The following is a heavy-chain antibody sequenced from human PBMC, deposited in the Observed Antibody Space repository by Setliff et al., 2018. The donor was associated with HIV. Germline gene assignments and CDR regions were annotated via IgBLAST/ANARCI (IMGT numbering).Heavy chain of an antibody. J-gene: IGHJ6*03. CDR1: GGTFSTYS. Sequence: ASVKVSCKASGGTFSTYSMNWVRQAPGQGLEWMGGIIPFFRTTNYAQKFQGRVTVTADISTSTAYMELRSLRSDDTAVYYCARDKTGTTLHYHYYYMDVWGKGTTVTVSS. D-gene: IGHD1-7*01. CDR2: IIPFFRTT. V-gene: IGHV1-69*06. CDR3: ARDKTGTTLHYHYYYMDV.